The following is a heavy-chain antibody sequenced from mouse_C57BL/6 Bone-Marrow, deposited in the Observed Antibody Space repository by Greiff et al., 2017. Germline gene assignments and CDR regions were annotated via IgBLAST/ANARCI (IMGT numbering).Heavy chain of an antibody. CDR2: INPNNGGT. V-gene: IGHV1-26*01. D-gene: IGHD2-12*01. CDR3: ARFSYYSPDY. Sequence: VQLQQSGPELVKPGASVKISCKASGYTFTDYYMNWVKQSHGKSLEWIGDINPNNGGTSYNQKFKGKDTLTVDKSSSTAYMELRSLTSEDSAVYYCARFSYYSPDYWGQGTTLTVSS. CDR1: GYTFTDYY. J-gene: IGHJ2*01.